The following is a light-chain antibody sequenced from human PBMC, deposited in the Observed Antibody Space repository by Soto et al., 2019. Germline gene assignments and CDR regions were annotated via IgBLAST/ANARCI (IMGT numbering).Light chain of an antibody. CDR1: QTISST. CDR3: PQSDSTPYT. V-gene: IGKV1-39*01. J-gene: IGKJ2*01. Sequence: DIQMTQSPSSLSASVGDRVTITCRAGQTISSTLNWYQQKPGGAPKLLIYASSSLQSGVPSRFSGSGSGTDFTLTISSLHPADFASYDCPQSDSTPYTFGQGTKLEIK. CDR2: ASS.